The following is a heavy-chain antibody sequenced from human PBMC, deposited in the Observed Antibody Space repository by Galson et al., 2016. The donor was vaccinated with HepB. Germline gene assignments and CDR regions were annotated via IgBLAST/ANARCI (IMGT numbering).Heavy chain of an antibody. CDR3: ARSYLLGRGFGW. J-gene: IGHJ4*02. V-gene: IGHV6-1*01. Sequence: CAISGDSVSSNSAGWNWIRQSPSRGLEWPGRTFYRSNWQNHYAESVKSRITINPDTSKNQFSLQLSSVTPEDTAVYCCARSYLLGRGFGWWGQGTLVTVSS. D-gene: IGHD7-27*01. CDR2: TFYRSNWQN. CDR1: GDSVSSNSAG.